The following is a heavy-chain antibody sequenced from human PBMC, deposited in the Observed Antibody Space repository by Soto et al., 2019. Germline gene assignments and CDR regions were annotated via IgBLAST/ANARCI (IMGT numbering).Heavy chain of an antibody. D-gene: IGHD3-22*01. V-gene: IGHV3-23*01. CDR3: TKDKADKYDSSVDS. CDR2: ITGSAGST. J-gene: IGHJ4*02. Sequence: LRLSCVGSGFTFDSHAMNWVRQAPGKGLECVAGITGSAGSTYYADSVKGRFTISKDNSKNTLYLQMNSLKAEDTAVYYCTKDKADKYDSSVDSWGQGTQVTVSS. CDR1: GFTFDSHA.